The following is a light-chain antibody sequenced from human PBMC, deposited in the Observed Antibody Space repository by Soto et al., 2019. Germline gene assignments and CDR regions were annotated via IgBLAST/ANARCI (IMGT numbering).Light chain of an antibody. CDR2: DNN. Sequence: QSVLTQPPSVSAAPGQKVTISCSGSSSNTGDDYISWYQQLPGTAPKLLIYDNNKRPSGTPDRFSGSKSGTSATLGITGLQTGDEADYYCGTWDSSLSAVVFGGGTKLTVL. CDR3: GTWDSSLSAVV. CDR1: SSNTGDDY. J-gene: IGLJ2*01. V-gene: IGLV1-51*01.